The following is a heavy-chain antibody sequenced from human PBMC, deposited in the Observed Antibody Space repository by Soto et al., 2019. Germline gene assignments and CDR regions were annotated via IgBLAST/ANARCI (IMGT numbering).Heavy chain of an antibody. CDR3: ARVARDYYDSPDY. CDR1: GFTFSSYS. Sequence: GGSLRLSCAASGFTFSSYSMNWVRQAPGKGLEWVSYISSSSSTIYYADSVKGRFTISRDNAKNSLYLQMNSLRAEDTAVYYCARVARDYYDSPDYWGQGTLVTVSS. J-gene: IGHJ4*02. CDR2: ISSSSSTI. V-gene: IGHV3-48*01. D-gene: IGHD3-22*01.